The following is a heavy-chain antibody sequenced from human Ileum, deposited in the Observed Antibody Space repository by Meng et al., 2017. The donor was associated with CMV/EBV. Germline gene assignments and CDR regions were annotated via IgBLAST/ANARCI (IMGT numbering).Heavy chain of an antibody. CDR1: GFTFSSYA. V-gene: IGHV3-7*01. J-gene: IGHJ4*02. D-gene: IGHD3-10*02. CDR2: IRSDGGDR. CDR3: TRDMFND. Sequence: GESLKISCAASGFTFSSYAMHWVRQAPGKGLEWVANIRSDGGDRNFVDSVKGRFTISRDNARNSVYLQMNSLRGEDTALYYCTRDMFNDWGQGTPVTVSS.